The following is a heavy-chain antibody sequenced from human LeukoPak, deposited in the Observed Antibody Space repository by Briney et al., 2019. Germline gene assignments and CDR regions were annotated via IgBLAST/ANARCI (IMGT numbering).Heavy chain of an antibody. CDR3: ARDSAVDGMDV. D-gene: IGHD3-10*01. CDR1: GFTFSSYD. Sequence: GGSLRLSCAASGFTFSSYDVHWVRQATGKGLEWVSAIGTAGDTYYPGSVKGRFTISRENAKNSLYLQMNSLRAGDAAVYYCARDSAVDGMDVWGQGTTVTVSS. J-gene: IGHJ6*02. V-gene: IGHV3-13*01. CDR2: IGTAGDT.